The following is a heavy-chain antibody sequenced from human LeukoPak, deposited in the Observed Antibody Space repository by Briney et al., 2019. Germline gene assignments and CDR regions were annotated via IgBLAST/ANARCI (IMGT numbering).Heavy chain of an antibody. J-gene: IGHJ4*02. CDR2: IKQDGSEK. V-gene: IGHV3-7*03. Sequence: GESLKISCKGSGYSFTSYWIGWVRQAPGKGLEWVANIKQDGSEKYYVDSVKGRFTISRDNAKNSLYLQMNSLRAEDTAVYYCAREIDYWGQGTLVTVSS. CDR1: GYSFTSYW. CDR3: AREIDY.